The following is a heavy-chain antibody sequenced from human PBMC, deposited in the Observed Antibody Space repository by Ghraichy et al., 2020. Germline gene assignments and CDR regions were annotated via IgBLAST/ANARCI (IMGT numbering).Heavy chain of an antibody. CDR3: ASDLDYSNYAY. V-gene: IGHV4-39*01. CDR2: IYYSGST. D-gene: IGHD4-11*01. J-gene: IGHJ4*02. Sequence: SETLSLTCTVSGGSISSSSYYWGWIRQPPGKGLEWIGSIYYSGSTYYNPSLKSRVTISVETSKNQFSLKLSSVTAADTAVYYCASDLDYSNYAYWGQGTLVTVSS. CDR1: GGSISSSSYY.